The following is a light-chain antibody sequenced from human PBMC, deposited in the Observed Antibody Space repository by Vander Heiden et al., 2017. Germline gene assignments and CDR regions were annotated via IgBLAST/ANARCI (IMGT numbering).Light chain of an antibody. CDR2: GAS. V-gene: IGKV3-20*01. J-gene: IGKJ4*01. CDR1: QSVGSSY. CDR3: QQYGSSPIT. Sequence: EIVLTQSPGTLSLSPGERATLSCRASQSVGSSYLAWYQQKPGQAPRLLISGASSRATGIPDRFSGSGSGTDFTLTISRLEPEDFVVYYCQQYGSSPITFGGGTKVEIK.